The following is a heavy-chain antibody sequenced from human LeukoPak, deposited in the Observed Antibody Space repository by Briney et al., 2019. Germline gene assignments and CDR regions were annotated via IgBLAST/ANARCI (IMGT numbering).Heavy chain of an antibody. CDR2: IYYSGST. CDR3: ARGDCSSTSCYDY. Sequence: SETLSLTCTVSGGSISSYYWSWIRQPPGKGLEWIGYIYYSGSTNYNPSLKSRVTISVDTSKNQFSLKLSSVTAADTAVYYCARGDCSSTSCYDYWGRGTLVTVSS. CDR1: GGSISSYY. J-gene: IGHJ4*02. V-gene: IGHV4-59*01. D-gene: IGHD2-2*01.